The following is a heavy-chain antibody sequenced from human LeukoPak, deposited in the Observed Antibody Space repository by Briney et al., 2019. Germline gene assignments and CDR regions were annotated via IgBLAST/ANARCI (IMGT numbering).Heavy chain of an antibody. CDR2: ISGSGEVT. Sequence: GSLRLSCAASGFTFSSSYMGWVRQAPGKGLEWVSEISGSGEVTFYPDSVAGRFTISRDNSKGTLFMQMNSLRVEDTAVYYCAKELQGGRTFEYWGQGTLVTVSS. V-gene: IGHV3-23*01. J-gene: IGHJ4*02. CDR3: AKELQGGRTFEY. CDR1: GFTFSSSY. D-gene: IGHD1-1*01.